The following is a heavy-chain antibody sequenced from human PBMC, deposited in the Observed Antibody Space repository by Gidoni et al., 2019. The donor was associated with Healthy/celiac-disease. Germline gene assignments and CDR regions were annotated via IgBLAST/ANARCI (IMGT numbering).Heavy chain of an antibody. Sequence: QVQLVESGGGVVQPGRSLRLSCAASGFTFSSYGMHWVRQAPGKGLEWVAVIWYDGSNKYYADSVKGRFTISRDNSKTTLYLQMNSLRAEDTAVYYCARDPNDYYDSSGSQYWGAFDIWGQGTMVTVSS. CDR1: GFTFSSYG. J-gene: IGHJ3*02. CDR2: IWYDGSNK. D-gene: IGHD3-22*01. V-gene: IGHV3-33*01. CDR3: ARDPNDYYDSSGSQYWGAFDI.